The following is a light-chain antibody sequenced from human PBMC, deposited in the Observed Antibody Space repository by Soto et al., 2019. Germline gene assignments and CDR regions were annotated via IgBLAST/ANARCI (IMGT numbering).Light chain of an antibody. CDR2: EVN. V-gene: IGLV2-14*01. J-gene: IGLJ3*02. CDR1: SSDVGAYNY. CDR3: NSYTSGTTLVV. Sequence: QSALTQPASVSGSPGQSITISCTGTSSDVGAYNYVSWYQQHPGKAPKLMIYEVNNRPSGVSNRFSGSKSGNTASLTISGLQAEDEADDYCNSYTSGTTLVVFGGGTKVTVL.